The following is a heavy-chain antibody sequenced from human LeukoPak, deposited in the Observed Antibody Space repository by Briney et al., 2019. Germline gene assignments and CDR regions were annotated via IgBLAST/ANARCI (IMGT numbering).Heavy chain of an antibody. CDR1: GITFGNNW. CDR3: AKRHGDYFDY. J-gene: IGHJ4*02. D-gene: IGHD4-17*01. Sequence: GGSLRLPCAASGITFGNNWMHWVRQGPGKGLVWISRINSDGGGAIYADSVKGRFTVSRDNAKNTLYLQMNTLRAEDTAVYYCAKRHGDYFDYWGQGTLVTVSS. CDR2: INSDGGGA. V-gene: IGHV3-74*01.